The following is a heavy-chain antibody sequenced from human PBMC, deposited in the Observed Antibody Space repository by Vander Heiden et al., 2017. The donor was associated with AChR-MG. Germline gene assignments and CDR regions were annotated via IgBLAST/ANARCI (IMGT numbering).Heavy chain of an antibody. CDR1: GYTFTSYS. Sequence: QVQLVQSGPELKKPGASVRVSCKASGYTFTSYSITWVRQAPGQGLEWVGWISTYNGDTKYARQLQGRVTMTTDTSASTAYMDLRSLTSDDTAVYYCARDYDSWLRVDSWGQGTLVTVSS. CDR3: ARDYDSWLRVDS. J-gene: IGHJ4*02. V-gene: IGHV1-18*01. CDR2: ISTYNGDT. D-gene: IGHD6-13*01.